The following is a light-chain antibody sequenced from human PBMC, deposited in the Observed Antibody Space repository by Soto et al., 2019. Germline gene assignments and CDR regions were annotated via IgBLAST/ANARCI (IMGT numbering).Light chain of an antibody. V-gene: IGKV1-39*01. CDR2: AAS. CDR1: QSISSS. CDR3: QQSYSTPST. Sequence: DIPMTQSPSSLSASVGDRVTITCRASQSISSSLKWYQQKPGKAPKLAIYAASSLQSGVPSRFSVSSSGTDFNLAISSLLPEDFATYYYQQSYSTPSTFGQSTQLEIK. J-gene: IGKJ2*01.